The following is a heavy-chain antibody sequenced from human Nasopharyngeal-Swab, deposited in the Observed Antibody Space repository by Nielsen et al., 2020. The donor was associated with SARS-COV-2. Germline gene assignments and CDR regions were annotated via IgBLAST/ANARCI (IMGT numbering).Heavy chain of an antibody. CDR2: IWYDGSNK. CDR3: ARDGTQYYYGSPGLDY. J-gene: IGHJ4*02. Sequence: WIRQPPGKGLEWVAVIWYDGSNKYYADSVKGRFTISRENSKNTLYLQMNSLRAEDTAVYYCARDGTQYYYGSPGLDYWGQGTLVTVSS. V-gene: IGHV3-33*01. D-gene: IGHD3-10*01.